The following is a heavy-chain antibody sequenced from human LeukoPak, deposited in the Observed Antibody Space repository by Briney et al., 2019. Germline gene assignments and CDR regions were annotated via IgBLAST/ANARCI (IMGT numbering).Heavy chain of an antibody. Sequence: GGSLRLSCAASGFTFDDYGMSWVRQAPGKGLEWVSSINWNGGSTGYADSVKGRFTISRDNAKNSLYLQMNRLRAGDTALYYCARERTYYYDSNPDYFDYWGQGTLVTVSS. CDR2: INWNGGST. CDR1: GFTFDDYG. D-gene: IGHD3-22*01. CDR3: ARERTYYYDSNPDYFDY. V-gene: IGHV3-20*04. J-gene: IGHJ4*02.